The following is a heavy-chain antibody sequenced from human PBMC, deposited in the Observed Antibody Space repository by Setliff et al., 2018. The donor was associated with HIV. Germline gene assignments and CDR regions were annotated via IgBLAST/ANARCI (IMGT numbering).Heavy chain of an antibody. CDR3: ASGSGYCRSGSCYVGVHRNPDKYYSDY. V-gene: IGHV1-69*05. CDR2: SIPLFGTL. D-gene: IGHD2-2*03. J-gene: IGHJ4*02. CDR1: GNTFSNSA. Sequence: SVKVSCKASGNTFSNSALTWVRQAPGQGLEWMGGSIPLFGTLKYAQKFQGRLTITTDELMTTGYMESSSLRSEDTAVYYCASGSGYCRSGSCYVGVHRNPDKYYSDYWGQGTLVTVSS.